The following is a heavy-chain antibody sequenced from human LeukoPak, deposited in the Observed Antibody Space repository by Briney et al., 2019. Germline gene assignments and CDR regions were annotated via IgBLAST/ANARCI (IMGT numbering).Heavy chain of an antibody. J-gene: IGHJ4*02. V-gene: IGHV3-74*01. Sequence: PGGSLRLSCAASGFTFSSYWMHWVRQAPGKGLVWVSRINSDGSSTYYADSVKGRFTISRDNAKNTLHLQMDSLRAEDTAVYYCARGSPGYSSSYFDYWGQGTLVTVSS. CDR3: ARGSPGYSSSYFDY. CDR1: GFTFSSYW. CDR2: INSDGSST. D-gene: IGHD6-13*01.